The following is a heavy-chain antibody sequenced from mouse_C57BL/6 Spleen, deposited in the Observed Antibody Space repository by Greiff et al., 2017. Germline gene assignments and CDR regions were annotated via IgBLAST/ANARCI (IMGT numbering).Heavy chain of an antibody. CDR2: INPSTGGT. V-gene: IGHV1-42*01. Sequence: VQLKQSGPELVKPGASVKISCKASGYSFTGYYMNWVKQSPEKSLEWIGEINPSTGGTTYNQKFKAKATLTVDKSSSTAYMQLKSLTSEDSAVYYCARLGRYYFDYWGQGTTLTVSS. D-gene: IGHD4-1*01. CDR1: GYSFTGYY. J-gene: IGHJ2*01. CDR3: ARLGRYYFDY.